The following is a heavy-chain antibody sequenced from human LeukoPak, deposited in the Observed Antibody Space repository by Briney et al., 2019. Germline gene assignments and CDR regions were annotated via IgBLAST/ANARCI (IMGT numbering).Heavy chain of an antibody. Sequence: EPSETLSLTCTVSGGSISSGDYYWSGIRQPPGKGLEWIGYIYYSGSTYYNPSLKSRVAISVDTSKNQFSLKLSSVTAADTAVYYCARGDSNFDYWGQGTLVTVSS. CDR2: IYYSGST. CDR3: ARGDSNFDY. V-gene: IGHV4-30-4*01. CDR1: GGSISSGDYY. J-gene: IGHJ4*02. D-gene: IGHD4-11*01.